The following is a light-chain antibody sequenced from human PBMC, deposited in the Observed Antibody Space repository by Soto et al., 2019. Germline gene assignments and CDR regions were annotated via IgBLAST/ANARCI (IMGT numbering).Light chain of an antibody. CDR2: NAS. CDR1: QSITAC. V-gene: IGKV1-5*03. CDR3: QYWDNYSWT. Sequence: DIQMTQSPSTLSASEGDRVTITCRASQSITACLAWYQQKPGKAPKFLIFNASNLEGGVPSRFSGSGSGTEFTLTISSVQPDDFATYYCQYWDNYSWTFGQGTQVEIK. J-gene: IGKJ1*01.